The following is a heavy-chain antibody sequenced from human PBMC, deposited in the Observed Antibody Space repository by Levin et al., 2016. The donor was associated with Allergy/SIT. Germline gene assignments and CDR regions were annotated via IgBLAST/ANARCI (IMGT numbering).Heavy chain of an antibody. D-gene: IGHD3-10*01. CDR1: GGSFSGYY. J-gene: IGHJ6*02. V-gene: IGHV4-34*01. CDR2: INHSGST. Sequence: GSLRLSCAVYGGSFSGYYWSWIRQPPGKGLEWIGEINHSGSTNYNPSLKSRVTISVDTSKNQFSLKLSSVTAADTAVYYCARVGRVSVRGVILNDYYYYYGMDVWGQGTTVTVSS. CDR3: ARVGRVSVRGVILNDYYYYYGMDV.